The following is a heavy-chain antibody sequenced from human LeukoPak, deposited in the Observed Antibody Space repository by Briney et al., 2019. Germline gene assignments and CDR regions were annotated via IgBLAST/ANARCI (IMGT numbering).Heavy chain of an antibody. CDR1: GYSISSGYY. Sequence: SGTLSLTCTVSGYSISSGYYWGWIRQPPGKGLEWIGSIYHSGTTNYNPSLKSRVTISVDTSKNQFSLKLSSVTAADTAVYFCSRAVAGSVGWFDPWGQGTLVTVSS. D-gene: IGHD6-19*01. CDR2: IYHSGTT. J-gene: IGHJ5*02. V-gene: IGHV4-38-2*02. CDR3: SRAVAGSVGWFDP.